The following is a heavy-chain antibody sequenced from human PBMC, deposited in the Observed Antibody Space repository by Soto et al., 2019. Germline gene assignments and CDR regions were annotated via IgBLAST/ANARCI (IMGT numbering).Heavy chain of an antibody. CDR2: IWYDGSNK. CDR3: ARDLQDFGFEGGFGASNNYCYCGMDV. CDR1: GFTFSSYG. Sequence: GGSLRLSCAASGFTFSSYGMHWVRQAPGKGLEWVAVIWYDGSNKYYADSVKGRFTISRDNSKNTLYLQMNSLRAEDTAVYYCARDLQDFGFEGGFGASNNYCYCGMDVWGQGTTVTVSS. V-gene: IGHV3-33*01. J-gene: IGHJ6*02. D-gene: IGHD3-10*01.